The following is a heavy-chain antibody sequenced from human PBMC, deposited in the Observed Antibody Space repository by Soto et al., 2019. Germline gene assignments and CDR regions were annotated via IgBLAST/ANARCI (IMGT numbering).Heavy chain of an antibody. J-gene: IGHJ4*02. CDR1: GLIVSSNC. V-gene: IGHV3-53*01. Sequence: EVLLVESGGGLIQPGGSLRLSCAASGLIVSSNCLTWVRQAPGKGLECVSITCSGGTTYYADSVRGRFTISSDNSKNTLYLQMNSLRAEDTAVYYCAGRLATAASLDYGGQGTLVTVSS. CDR3: AGRLATAASLDY. CDR2: TCSGGTT. D-gene: IGHD6-25*01.